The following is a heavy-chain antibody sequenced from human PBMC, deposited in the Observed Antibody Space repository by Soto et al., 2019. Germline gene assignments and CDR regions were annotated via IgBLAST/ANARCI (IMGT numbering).Heavy chain of an antibody. Sequence: VQLVESGGGLVQPGGSLRLSCEASGFTFSSYCMTWVRQAPGKGLEWVAHIKQDGSERYYVDSVKGRFTISRDNAKNSLYLQMNSLRATDTAVYYCARVPSTRNIWSYGVGGRYYYYYMDVWGKGTTVTVSS. J-gene: IGHJ6*03. CDR2: IKQDGSER. CDR1: GFTFSSYC. D-gene: IGHD1-7*01. CDR3: ARVPSTRNIWSYGVGGRYYYYYMDV. V-gene: IGHV3-7*04.